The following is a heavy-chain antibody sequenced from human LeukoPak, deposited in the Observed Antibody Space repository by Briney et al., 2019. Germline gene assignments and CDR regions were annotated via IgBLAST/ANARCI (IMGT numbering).Heavy chain of an antibody. CDR2: INHSGST. CDR3: ARVDRWNDFDY. Sequence: SETLSLTCAVYGGSFSGYYRSWIRQPPGKGLEWIGEINHSGSTNYNPSLKSRVTISVDTSKNQFSLKLSSVTAADTAVYYCARVDRWNDFDYWGQGTLVTVSS. D-gene: IGHD3/OR15-3a*01. J-gene: IGHJ4*02. CDR1: GGSFSGYY. V-gene: IGHV4-34*01.